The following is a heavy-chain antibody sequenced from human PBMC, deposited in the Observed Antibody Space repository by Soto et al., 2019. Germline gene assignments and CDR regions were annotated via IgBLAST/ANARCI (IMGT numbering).Heavy chain of an antibody. CDR2: IYPFYSDT. CDR1: GYSFINYW. J-gene: IGHJ5*02. CDR3: XKLEATRTTWFEGHYKWFAP. V-gene: IGHV5-51*01. Sequence: PGESLKISCKGSGYSFINYWIFWVRQMPVKGLEFMGIIYPFYSDTRYSPSFQGHVTISFYNSISTSYLQLISLKASYTAMYYFXKLEATRTTWFEGHYKWFAPWGGGTLVTVSS. D-gene: IGHD3-10*01.